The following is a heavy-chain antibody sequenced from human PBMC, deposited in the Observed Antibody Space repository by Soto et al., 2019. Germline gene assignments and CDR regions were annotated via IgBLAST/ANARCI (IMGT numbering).Heavy chain of an antibody. Sequence: GGSLRLSCAASGFTFSSYAMSWGRQAPGKGLEWVSGISGSGRSTYYADSVKGRFTISRDNSRNSLYLQMNSLRAEDTAVYYCARAGGYIRTTPNPRAYVMDVCAQGTTVTVSS. CDR3: ARAGGYIRTTPNPRAYVMDV. J-gene: IGHJ6*02. D-gene: IGHD2-2*02. CDR1: GFTFSSYA. V-gene: IGHV3-23*01. CDR2: ISGSGRST.